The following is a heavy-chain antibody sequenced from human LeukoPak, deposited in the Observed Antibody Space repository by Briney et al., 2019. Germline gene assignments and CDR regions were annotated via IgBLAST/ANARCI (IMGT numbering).Heavy chain of an antibody. CDR3: ARPRTAAAWRVFDY. Sequence: SETLSLTCAVYGGSFSGYYWSWIRQPPGKGLEWIGEINHSGSTNYNPSLKSRVTISVDTSKNQFSLKLSSVTAADTAVYYCARPRTAAAWRVFDYWGQGTLVTVSS. V-gene: IGHV4-34*01. D-gene: IGHD6-25*01. J-gene: IGHJ4*02. CDR1: GGSFSGYY. CDR2: INHSGST.